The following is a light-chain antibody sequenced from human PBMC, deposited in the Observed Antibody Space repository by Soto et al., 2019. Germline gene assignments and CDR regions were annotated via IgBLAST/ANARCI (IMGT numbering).Light chain of an antibody. V-gene: IGKV3-15*01. J-gene: IGKJ2*01. CDR1: QSIDSN. Sequence: EIVMTQSPATLSVSPGERATLSCRASQSIDSNLAWFQQKPGQGPRFLIYGASTRATGIPARFSGSGSGTEFTLTISSLQSEDFAVYYCQQYHNWYTFGQGTKLEIK. CDR3: QQYHNWYT. CDR2: GAS.